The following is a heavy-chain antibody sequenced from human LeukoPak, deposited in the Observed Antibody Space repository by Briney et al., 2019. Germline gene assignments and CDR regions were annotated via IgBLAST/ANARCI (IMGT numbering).Heavy chain of an antibody. CDR1: GFTFSSYS. D-gene: IGHD5-12*01. J-gene: IGHJ6*03. Sequence: GGSLRLSCAASGFTFSSYSMNWVRQAPGKGLEWVSSISSSSSYIYYADSVKGRFTISRDNAKNSLYLQMNSLRAEDTAVYYCARYLATSYYYYYMDVWGEGTTVTVSS. CDR3: ARYLATSYYYYYMDV. V-gene: IGHV3-21*01. CDR2: ISSSSSYI.